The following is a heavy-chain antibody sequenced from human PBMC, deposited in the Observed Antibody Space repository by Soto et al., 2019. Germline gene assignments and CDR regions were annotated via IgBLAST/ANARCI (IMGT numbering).Heavy chain of an antibody. CDR1: WFTVSSNY. V-gene: IGHV3-53*01. CDR3: ASYSSGWNGGFDY. J-gene: IGHJ4*02. CDR2: IYSGGST. D-gene: IGHD6-19*01. Sequence: LSLSCAASWFTVSSNYMSWVRQAPGKGLEWVSVIYSGGSTYYADSVKGRFTISRDNSKNTLYLQMNSLRAEDTAVYYCASYSSGWNGGFDYWGQGTLVTVSS.